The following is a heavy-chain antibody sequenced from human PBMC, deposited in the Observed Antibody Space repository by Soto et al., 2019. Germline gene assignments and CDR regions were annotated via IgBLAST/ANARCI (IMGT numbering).Heavy chain of an antibody. J-gene: IGHJ5*01. V-gene: IGHV1-18*01. D-gene: IGHD2-15*01. CDR1: GYTFTSYG. CDR2: ISAYNGNP. CDR3: ARFTPPLDS. Sequence: QVQLVQSGAEVKKPGASVQVSCKASGYTFTSYGISRVRQAPGQGLEWMGGISAYNGNPNYAQNLQGRDTMTTDTATSTAYMELRSLRSDDTAVYYCARFTPPLDSWGQGTLVTVSP.